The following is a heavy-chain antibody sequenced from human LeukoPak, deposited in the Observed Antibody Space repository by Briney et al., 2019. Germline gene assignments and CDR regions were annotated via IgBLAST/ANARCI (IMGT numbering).Heavy chain of an antibody. V-gene: IGHV3-53*05. D-gene: IGHD6-19*01. CDR2: IYRGGST. CDR1: GFTVSSNY. Sequence: GGSLRLSCAASGFTVSSNYMSWVRQAPGKGLEWVSVIYRGGSTDYADSVKGRFTISRDNSNNTLYLQMHSLRAEDTAVYYCAKRGWLYYLDVWGKGTTVTVSS. J-gene: IGHJ6*03. CDR3: AKRGWLYYLDV.